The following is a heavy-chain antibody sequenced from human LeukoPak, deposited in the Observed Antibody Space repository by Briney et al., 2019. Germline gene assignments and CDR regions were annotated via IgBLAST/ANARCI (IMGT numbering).Heavy chain of an antibody. D-gene: IGHD3-3*01. CDR2: ISSSSSTI. CDR3: ARDLAGFQTYYDFWSGDCGAFDI. J-gene: IGHJ3*02. Sequence: GGSLRLSCAASGFTFSSYSMTWVRQAPGKGLEWVSYISSSSSTIYYADSVKGRFTISRDNSKNTLYLQMNSLRAEDTAVYYCARDLAGFQTYYDFWSGDCGAFDIWGQGTMVTVSS. V-gene: IGHV3-48*01. CDR1: GFTFSSYS.